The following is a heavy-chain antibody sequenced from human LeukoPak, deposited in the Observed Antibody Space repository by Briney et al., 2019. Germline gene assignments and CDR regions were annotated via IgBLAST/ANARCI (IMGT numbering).Heavy chain of an antibody. CDR3: AREGIVVVPAAISWFDP. CDR1: GYSISSGYY. J-gene: IGHJ5*02. V-gene: IGHV4-38-2*02. CDR2: IYHSGST. D-gene: IGHD2-2*02. Sequence: SETLSLTCTVSGYSISSGYYWGWIRQPPGKGLEWIGSIYHSGSTYYNPSLKSRVTISVDTSKNQFSLKLSSVTAADTAVCYCAREGIVVVPAAISWFDPWGQGTLVTVSS.